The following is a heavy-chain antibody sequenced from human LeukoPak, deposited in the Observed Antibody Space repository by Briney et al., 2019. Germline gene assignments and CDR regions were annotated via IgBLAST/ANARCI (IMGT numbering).Heavy chain of an antibody. CDR1: GFIFRSYT. CDR2: ISGNGDAT. CDR3: VGWGRLGVGSDHGYFDY. J-gene: IGHJ4*02. Sequence: GGSLGLSCAASGFIFRSYTMSWVRQAPGKGLQWVATISGNGDATYYADSVKGRFTISRDNSKNTLYLQMNSLRAEDTAVYYCVGWGRLGVGSDHGYFDYWGQGTLVTVSS. D-gene: IGHD3-16*01. V-gene: IGHV3-23*01.